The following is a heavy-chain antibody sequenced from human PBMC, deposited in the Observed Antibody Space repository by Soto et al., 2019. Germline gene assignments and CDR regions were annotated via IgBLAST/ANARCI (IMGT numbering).Heavy chain of an antibody. CDR3: AREIGGSGYYASDAFDI. V-gene: IGHV1-69*13. CDR1: GGTFSSYA. CDR2: IIPIFGTA. D-gene: IGHD3-22*01. J-gene: IGHJ3*02. Sequence: SVKVSCKASGGTFSSYAISWVRQAPGQGLEWMGGIIPIFGTANYAQKFQGRVTITADESTSTAYMELSSLRSEDTAVYYCAREIGGSGYYASDAFDIWGQGTMVTVSS.